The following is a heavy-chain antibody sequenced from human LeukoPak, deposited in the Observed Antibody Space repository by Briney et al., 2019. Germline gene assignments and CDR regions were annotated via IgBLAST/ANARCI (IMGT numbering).Heavy chain of an antibody. D-gene: IGHD1-26*01. CDR3: ARVYSGSYHY. CDR2: ISSSSSYI. CDR1: GFTFSSYS. J-gene: IGHJ4*02. V-gene: IGHV3-21*01. Sequence: GGSLRLSCAASGFTFSSYSMNWVRQAPGKGLEWVSSISSSSSYIYYADSVKGRFTISRDNAKNSLYLQMNSVRDEDTAVYYCARVYSGSYHYWGQGTLVTVSS.